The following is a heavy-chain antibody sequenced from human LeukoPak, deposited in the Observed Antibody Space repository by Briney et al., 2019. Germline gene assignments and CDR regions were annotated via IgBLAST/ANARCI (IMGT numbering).Heavy chain of an antibody. CDR2: INPNSGNT. CDR1: GYTFTSYD. Sequence: ASVKVSCKASGYTFTSYDINWVRQATGQGLEWMGWINPNSGNTGYAQKFQGRVTMTSNTSISTAYMELSSPRSEDTAVYYCARFHRITSVWFGESLGYWGQGTLVTVSS. D-gene: IGHD3-10*01. CDR3: ARFHRITSVWFGESLGY. V-gene: IGHV1-8*01. J-gene: IGHJ4*02.